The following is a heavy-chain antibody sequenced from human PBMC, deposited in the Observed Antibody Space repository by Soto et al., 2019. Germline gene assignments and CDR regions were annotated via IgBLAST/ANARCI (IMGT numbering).Heavy chain of an antibody. V-gene: IGHV1-2*02. CDR2: INPNSGGT. D-gene: IGHD3-22*01. J-gene: IGHJ6*02. CDR1: GYTFTGYY. Sequence: ASVKVSCKASGYTFTGYYMHWVRQAPGQGPEWMGWINPNSGGTNYAQKFQGRDTMTRDTSISTAYMELSRLRSEDTAVYYCARGYYDSSGYWDVWGQGTTVTVSS. CDR3: ARGYYDSSGYWDV.